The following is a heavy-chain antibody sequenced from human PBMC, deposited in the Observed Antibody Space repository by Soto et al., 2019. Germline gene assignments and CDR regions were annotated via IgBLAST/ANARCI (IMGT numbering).Heavy chain of an antibody. CDR2: INHSGST. CDR3: ARAFEYSSSWYRNFYYYGMDV. J-gene: IGHJ6*02. CDR1: GGSFSGYD. D-gene: IGHD6-13*01. Sequence: SETLSLTCAVYGGSFSGYDWSWIRQPPGKGLEWIGEINHSGSTNYNPSLKSRVTISVDTSKNQFSLKLSSVTAADTAVYYCARAFEYSSSWYRNFYYYGMDVWGQGTTVTVSS. V-gene: IGHV4-34*01.